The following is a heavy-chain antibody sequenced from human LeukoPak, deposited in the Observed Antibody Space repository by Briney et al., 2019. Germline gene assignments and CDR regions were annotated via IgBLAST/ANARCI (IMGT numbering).Heavy chain of an antibody. Sequence: QPGGSLRLSCAASGFTFSSYWMSWVRQAPGKGLEWVANIKQDGSAKYYVDSVKGRFTISRDNAKNSLYLQMNSLRAEDTAVYYCARDSITMTVVVGDLDYWGQGTLVTVSS. V-gene: IGHV3-7*01. CDR2: IKQDGSAK. J-gene: IGHJ4*02. D-gene: IGHD3-22*01. CDR1: GFTFSSYW. CDR3: ARDSITMTVVVGDLDY.